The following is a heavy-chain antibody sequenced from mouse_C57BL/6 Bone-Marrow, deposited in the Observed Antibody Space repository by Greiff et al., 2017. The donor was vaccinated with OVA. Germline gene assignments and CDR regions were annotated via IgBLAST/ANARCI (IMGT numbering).Heavy chain of an antibody. Sequence: VQLKESGTVLARPGASVKMSCKTSGYTFTSYWMHWVKQRPGQGLEWIGAIYPGNSDTSYNQKFKGKAKLTAVTSASTAYMELSSLTNEDSAVYYSHMVTTDYYAMDYWGQGTSVTVSS. D-gene: IGHD2-2*01. CDR3: HMVTTDYYAMDY. V-gene: IGHV1-5*01. CDR2: IYPGNSDT. J-gene: IGHJ4*01. CDR1: GYTFTSYW.